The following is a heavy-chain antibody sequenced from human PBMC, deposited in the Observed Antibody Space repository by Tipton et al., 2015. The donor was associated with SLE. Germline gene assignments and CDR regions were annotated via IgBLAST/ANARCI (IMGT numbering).Heavy chain of an antibody. CDR3: ARGHIVLMVTWFDP. D-gene: IGHD2-8*01. J-gene: IGHJ5*02. CDR1: GASISSHY. Sequence: TLSLTCAVSGASISSHYWSWIRQPPGMGLEWIGYIYYSGSTNYIPSLKSRVTISVDTSKNQFDLKLSSVTAADTAVYYCARGHIVLMVTWFDPWGQGTLVTVSS. V-gene: IGHV4-59*11. CDR2: IYYSGST.